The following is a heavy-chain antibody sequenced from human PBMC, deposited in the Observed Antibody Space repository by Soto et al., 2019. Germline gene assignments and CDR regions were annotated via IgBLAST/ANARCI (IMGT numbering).Heavy chain of an antibody. CDR1: GGTFSSYT. D-gene: IGHD6-19*01. CDR2: TIPILGIA. V-gene: IGHV1-69*02. CDR3: APVAAVAGNLDY. Sequence: QVQLVQSGAEVKKPGSSVKVSCKASGGTFSSYTISWVRQAPGQGLEWMGRTIPILGIANYAQKFQGRVTIIADKSMSTAYMELSSLRSERSLLYYSAPVAAVAGNLDYWGQGTLVTVSS. J-gene: IGHJ4*02.